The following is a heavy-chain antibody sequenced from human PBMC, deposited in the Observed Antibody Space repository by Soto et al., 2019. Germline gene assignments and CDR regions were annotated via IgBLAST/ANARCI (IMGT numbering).Heavy chain of an antibody. J-gene: IGHJ4*02. D-gene: IGHD3-3*01. Sequence: TLSLTCTVSGGSISSYYWSWIRQPPGKGLEWIGYIYYSGSTNYNPSLKSRVTISVDTSKNQFSLKLSSVTAADTAVYYCARIGLVSVWSGYSYYFDYWGQGTLVTVSS. CDR1: GGSISSYY. CDR3: ARIGLVSVWSGYSYYFDY. CDR2: IYYSGST. V-gene: IGHV4-59*01.